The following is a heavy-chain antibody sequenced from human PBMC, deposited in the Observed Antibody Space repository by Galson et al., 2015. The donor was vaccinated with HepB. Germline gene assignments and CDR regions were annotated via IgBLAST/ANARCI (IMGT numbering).Heavy chain of an antibody. D-gene: IGHD3-22*01. CDR2: ISSSSSTI. Sequence: SLRLSCAASGFTFSSYSMNWVRQAPGKGLEWVSYISSSSSTIYYADSVKGRFTISRDNAKNSLYLQMNSLRDEDTAVYYCARDRTPYYYDSSGRMDVWGQGTTVTVSS. CDR1: GFTFSSYS. J-gene: IGHJ6*02. V-gene: IGHV3-48*02. CDR3: ARDRTPYYYDSSGRMDV.